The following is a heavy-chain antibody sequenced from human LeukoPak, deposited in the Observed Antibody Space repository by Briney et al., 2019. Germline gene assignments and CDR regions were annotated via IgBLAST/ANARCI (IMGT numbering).Heavy chain of an antibody. CDR1: GYTFTSYA. CDR2: ITPSGGA. V-gene: IGHV1-2*02. J-gene: IGHJ4*02. Sequence: ASVTVSCTASGYTFTSYAMHWVRQAPGQGLEWMGWITPSGGAYYPQKFQGRVAITSDTSITTAYMDLSRLTSDDTAVYYCARDRYGDGFAHFDYWGQGALVTVSS. CDR3: ARDRYGDGFAHFDY. D-gene: IGHD5-24*01.